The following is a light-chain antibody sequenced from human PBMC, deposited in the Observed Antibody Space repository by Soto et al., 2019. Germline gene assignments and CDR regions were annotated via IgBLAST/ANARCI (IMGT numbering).Light chain of an antibody. J-gene: IGLJ1*01. CDR1: SSDVGGYNY. V-gene: IGLV2-14*01. CDR3: SSYTSSSKGV. CDR2: DVS. Sequence: QSALTQPASVSGSPGQSITISCTGTSSDVGGYNYVSWYQQHPGKAPKLMIYDVSNRPSGVSNRFSGSNSGNTASLTISGLKDEDDADYYCSSYTSSSKGVFGTGTKVTVL.